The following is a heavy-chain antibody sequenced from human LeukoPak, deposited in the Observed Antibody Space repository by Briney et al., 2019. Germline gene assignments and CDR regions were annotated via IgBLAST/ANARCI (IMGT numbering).Heavy chain of an antibody. J-gene: IGHJ4*02. Sequence: SETLSLTCTVSGASTSSYFWSWIRQPPGKGLEWIGRVYSSGDANGNYNPSLRSRMTISVDPSKNQFSLELRSVTAADTAVYYCARVRSHDVYSDLWGPGTLVTVSS. CDR1: GASTSSYF. CDR3: ARVRSHDVYSDL. D-gene: IGHD4-17*01. CDR2: VYSSGDANG. V-gene: IGHV4-59*01.